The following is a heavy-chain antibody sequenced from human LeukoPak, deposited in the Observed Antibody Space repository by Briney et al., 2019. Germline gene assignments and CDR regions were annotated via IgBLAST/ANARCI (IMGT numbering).Heavy chain of an antibody. J-gene: IGHJ4*02. Sequence: GASVKVSCKASGYTFTSYAIHWVRQAPGQRLVWMGWISAGNGNTKYSQNFQGRVTFISNTSATTAFMELSSLRSEDAAVYYCARDFGSGSNDYWGQGTLVTVSS. CDR1: GYTFTSYA. D-gene: IGHD1-26*01. V-gene: IGHV1-3*01. CDR2: ISAGNGNT. CDR3: ARDFGSGSNDY.